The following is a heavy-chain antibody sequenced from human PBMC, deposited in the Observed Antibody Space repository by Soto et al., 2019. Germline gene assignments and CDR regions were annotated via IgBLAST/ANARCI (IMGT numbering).Heavy chain of an antibody. CDR2: ISGSGGSK. CDR1: GFTFSSYA. J-gene: IGHJ5*02. D-gene: IGHD4-4*01. CDR3: AKPVATVKGWLGWFDP. V-gene: IGHV3-23*01. Sequence: GGSLRLSCAASGFTFSSYAMSWVRQAPGKGLEWVSAISGSGGSKYYADSVKGRFTISRDNSKNTLYLQMNSLRAEDTAVYYCAKPVATVKGWLGWFDPWGQGTLVTVSS.